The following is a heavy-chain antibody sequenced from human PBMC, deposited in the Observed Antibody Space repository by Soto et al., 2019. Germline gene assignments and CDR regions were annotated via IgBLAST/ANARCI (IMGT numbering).Heavy chain of an antibody. J-gene: IGHJ4*02. V-gene: IGHV3-30*03. D-gene: IGHD5-18*01. CDR2: ISYDGGLQ. CDR3: VSDRGYGHASVPYS. Sequence: QAQLVESGGGVVQPGRSLRLSCAASGFTFSSYGMHWVRQAPGTGLVWVAVISYDGGLQHYADSVKGRFTISRDNSKNMVLRQMNSLRAEDTAVYYCVSDRGYGHASVPYSWGQGTLVSVSS. CDR1: GFTFSSYG.